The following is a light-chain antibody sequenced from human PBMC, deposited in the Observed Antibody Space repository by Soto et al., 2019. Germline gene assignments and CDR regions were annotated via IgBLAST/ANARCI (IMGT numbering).Light chain of an antibody. V-gene: IGLV1-40*01. Sequence: QSVPTQPPSVSGAPGQRVTISCTGSGSNIGAGYDIHWYQQVPGTAPKPLIYANTNRASGVPDRFSGSKSGTSASLAITGLQAEDEADYYCQSYDTSLSGYVFGPGTKVTVL. J-gene: IGLJ1*01. CDR1: GSNIGAGYD. CDR2: ANT. CDR3: QSYDTSLSGYV.